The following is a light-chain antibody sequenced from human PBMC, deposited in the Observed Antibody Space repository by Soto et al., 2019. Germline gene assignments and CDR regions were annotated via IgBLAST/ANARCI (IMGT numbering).Light chain of an antibody. V-gene: IGKV3-20*01. CDR1: QSFSSSY. CDR3: KQYGTSIT. J-gene: IGKJ5*01. Sequence: EIVLTQSPGTLSLSPGERATLSCRASQSFSSSYLAWYQQKPGQAPRLLIYGASSRATGIPDRFSGSGSGTDFTLTISRLEPEDVAVYYCKQYGTSITFGQGTRLEI. CDR2: GAS.